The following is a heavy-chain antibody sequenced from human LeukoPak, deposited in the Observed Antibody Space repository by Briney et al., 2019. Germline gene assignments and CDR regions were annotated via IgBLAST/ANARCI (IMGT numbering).Heavy chain of an antibody. CDR1: GFTFSSYW. CDR3: AASITMIVTTFDY. CDR2: IKQDGSEK. V-gene: IGHV3-7*01. Sequence: GGSLRLSCAASGFTFSSYWMSWVRQAPGKGLEWVANIKQDGSEKYYVDSVKGRFTISRDNAKNSLYLQMNSLRAEDTAVYYCAASITMIVTTFDYWGQGTLVTVSS. D-gene: IGHD3-22*01. J-gene: IGHJ4*02.